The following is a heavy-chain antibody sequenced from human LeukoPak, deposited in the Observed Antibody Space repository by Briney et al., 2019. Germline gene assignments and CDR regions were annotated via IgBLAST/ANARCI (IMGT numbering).Heavy chain of an antibody. D-gene: IGHD3-3*01. CDR3: AREADSRSGSLAPESMDV. CDR2: ISAYNGNT. Sequence: ASVKVSCKASGYTFTSYVISWVRQSPGQGLEWMGWISAYNGNTNYAQKLQGRVTMTTDTSTSTAYMEPRSLRSDDAAVYYCAREADSRSGSLAPESMDVWGQGNTVTVSS. CDR1: GYTFTSYV. V-gene: IGHV1-18*01. J-gene: IGHJ6*02.